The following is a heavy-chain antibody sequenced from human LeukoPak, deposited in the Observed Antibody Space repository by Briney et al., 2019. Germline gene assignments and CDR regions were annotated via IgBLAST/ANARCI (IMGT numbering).Heavy chain of an antibody. CDR2: IYYSGST. J-gene: IGHJ5*02. CDR1: GGSISSGVYY. Sequence: SQTLSLTCTVSGGSISSGVYYWSWIRQHPGKGLEWIGYIYYSGSTYYNPSLKSRVTISVDTSKNQFSLKLSSVTAADTAVYYCARVGRYCSSTSCYHPERWFDPWGQGTLVTVSS. V-gene: IGHV4-31*03. CDR3: ARVGRYCSSTSCYHPERWFDP. D-gene: IGHD2-2*01.